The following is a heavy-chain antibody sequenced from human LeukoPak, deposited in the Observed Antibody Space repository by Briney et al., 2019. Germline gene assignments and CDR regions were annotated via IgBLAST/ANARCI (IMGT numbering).Heavy chain of an antibody. J-gene: IGHJ1*01. D-gene: IGHD2-15*01. CDR3: ARDGYCSGGSCYGTADYFQH. V-gene: IGHV3-21*01. Sequence: GGSLRLSCAASGFTFSSYSMNWVRQAPGKGLEWVSSISSSSSYIYYADSVKGRFTISRDNAKNSLYLQMNSLRAEYTAVYYCARDGYCSGGSCYGTADYFQHWGQGTLVTVSS. CDR2: ISSSSSYI. CDR1: GFTFSSYS.